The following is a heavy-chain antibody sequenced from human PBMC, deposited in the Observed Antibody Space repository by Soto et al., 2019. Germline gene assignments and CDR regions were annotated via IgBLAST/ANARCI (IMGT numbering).Heavy chain of an antibody. CDR1: GYTFTSYG. CDR3: ARGRYGDY. CDR2: ISAHNGNT. D-gene: IGHD1-1*01. Sequence: QVHLVQSGAEVKKPGASVKVSCKASGYTFTSYGITWVRQAPGQGLEWMGWISAHNGNTDYAQKLQGRVIVTRDTSTSTAYVELRSLRSDDKAVYYCARGRYGDYGGQGALVTVSS. J-gene: IGHJ4*02. V-gene: IGHV1-18*01.